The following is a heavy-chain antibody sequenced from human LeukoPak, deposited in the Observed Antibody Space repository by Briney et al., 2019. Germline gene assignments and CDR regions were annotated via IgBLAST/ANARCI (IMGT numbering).Heavy chain of an antibody. Sequence: GGSLRLSCAASGFXFSNYEINWVRQAPGKGLEWLSCISSGGSTIYYADSVKGRFTISRDNAKNSLYLQMNSLRAEDTAVYYCVRSLSAVTSRRNWFDPWGQGTLVTVSS. CDR2: ISSGGSTI. J-gene: IGHJ5*02. CDR1: GFXFSNYE. D-gene: IGHD4-17*01. CDR3: VRSLSAVTSRRNWFDP. V-gene: IGHV3-48*03.